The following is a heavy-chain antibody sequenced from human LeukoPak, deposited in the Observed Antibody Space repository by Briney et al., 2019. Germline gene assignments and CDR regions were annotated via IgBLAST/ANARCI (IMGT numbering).Heavy chain of an antibody. J-gene: IGHJ4*02. CDR3: ATAFTVAGTSNY. Sequence: ASVTVSCKVSGYTLTELSMHWVRQAPGKGLEWVGGFDPEDGETIYAQKFQGRVTMTEDTSTDTAYMELSSLRSEDTAVYYCATAFTVAGTSNYWGQGTLVTVSS. V-gene: IGHV1-24*01. CDR1: GYTLTELS. D-gene: IGHD6-19*01. CDR2: FDPEDGET.